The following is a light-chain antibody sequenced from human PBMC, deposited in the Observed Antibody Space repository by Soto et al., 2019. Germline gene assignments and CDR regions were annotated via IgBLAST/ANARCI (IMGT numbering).Light chain of an antibody. J-gene: IGLJ2*01. Sequence: QSALTQPPSASGSLGQSVTISCTGTRSDIGGYNYVSWYLQYPGKAPKLMIYDVYNRPSGVPDRFSGSKSGNTASLTVSGLQAEDEADYYCSSYAGNNKLVFGGRTKLTVL. V-gene: IGLV2-8*01. CDR1: RSDIGGYNY. CDR3: SSYAGNNKLV. CDR2: DVY.